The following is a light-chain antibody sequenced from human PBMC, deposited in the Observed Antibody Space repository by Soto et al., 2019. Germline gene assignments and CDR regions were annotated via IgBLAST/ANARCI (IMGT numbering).Light chain of an antibody. CDR2: DVS. J-gene: IGLJ1*01. CDR3: SSYTSSSTYV. CDR1: SSDVSVYNY. Sequence: QSVLTQPASVSGSPGQSITISCTGTSSDVSVYNYVSWYQQHPGKAPKLMIYDVSNRPSGVSNRFSGSKSGNTASLTISGLQAEDEADYYCSSYTSSSTYVFGTGTKLTVL. V-gene: IGLV2-14*03.